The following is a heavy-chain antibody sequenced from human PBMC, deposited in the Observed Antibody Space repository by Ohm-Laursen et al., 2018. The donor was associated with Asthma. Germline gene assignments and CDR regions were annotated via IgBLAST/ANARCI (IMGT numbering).Heavy chain of an antibody. CDR1: GFTFSSYG. V-gene: IGHV3-30*18. J-gene: IGHJ6*02. D-gene: IGHD1-26*01. CDR2: ISYDGSNK. Sequence: RSLRLSCTASGFTFSSYGMHWVRQAPGKGLEWVAVISYDGSNKYYADSMKGRFTISRDNSKNTLYLQMNSLRDEDTALYYCAKALVGAPLYYHYYGMDVWGQGTTVTVSS. CDR3: AKALVGAPLYYHYYGMDV.